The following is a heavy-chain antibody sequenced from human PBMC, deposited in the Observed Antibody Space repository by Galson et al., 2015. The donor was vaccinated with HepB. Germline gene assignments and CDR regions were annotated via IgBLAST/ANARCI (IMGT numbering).Heavy chain of an antibody. CDR2: VRYTGTT. J-gene: IGHJ4*02. CDR1: GGPISNYY. Sequence: ETLSLTCTVSGGPISNYYWSWIRQPPGKGLEWIGYVRYTGTTEYNPFLNRPVTISVDASGNQVSLRLRSVTAADTAVYFRARHPGRGSDGYAFDNWGQGILVTVSS. CDR3: ARHPGRGSDGYAFDN. V-gene: IGHV4-59*08. D-gene: IGHD2-21*02.